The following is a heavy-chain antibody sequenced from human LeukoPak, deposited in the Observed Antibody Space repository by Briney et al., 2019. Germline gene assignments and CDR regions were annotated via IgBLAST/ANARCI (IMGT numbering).Heavy chain of an antibody. CDR2: ISSSSYI. CDR3: ASQTVTTDSSWFDP. J-gene: IGHJ5*02. V-gene: IGHV3-21*01. Sequence: PGGSLRLSRAASGFTFSSYSMNWVRQAPGKGLEWVSSISSSSYIYYADSVKGRFTISRDNAKNSPYLQMNSLRVEDMAVYYRASQTVTTDSSWFDPWGRGTLVTVSS. D-gene: IGHD4-17*01. CDR1: GFTFSSYS.